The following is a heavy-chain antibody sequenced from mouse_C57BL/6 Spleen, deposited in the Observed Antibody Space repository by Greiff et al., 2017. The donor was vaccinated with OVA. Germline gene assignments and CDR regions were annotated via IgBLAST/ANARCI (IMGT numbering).Heavy chain of an antibody. Sequence: VQLQQPGAELVKPGASVKLSCKASGYTFTSYWMQWVKQRPGQGLEWIGEIDPSDSYTNYNQNFKGKATLTVDTSSSPAYMQLSSLTSEDSAVYYCARGVAYWGQGTLVTVSA. J-gene: IGHJ3*01. CDR3: ARGVAY. V-gene: IGHV1-50*01. CDR1: GYTFTSYW. CDR2: IDPSDSYT.